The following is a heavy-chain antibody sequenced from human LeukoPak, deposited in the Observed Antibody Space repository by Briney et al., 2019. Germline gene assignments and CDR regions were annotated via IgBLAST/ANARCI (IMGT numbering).Heavy chain of an antibody. CDR2: IRYDGSNK. J-gene: IGHJ4*02. V-gene: IGHV3-30*02. CDR3: AKDSGRYLSYQNLFDY. D-gene: IGHD1-26*01. CDR1: GFTFRSYG. Sequence: GGSLRLSCAASGFTFRSYGMHWVRQAPGKGLVWVAFIRYDGSNKYYADSVKGRFTISRDNSKNTLFLQMNSLRAEDTAMYYCAKDSGRYLSYQNLFDYWGQGTLVTVSS.